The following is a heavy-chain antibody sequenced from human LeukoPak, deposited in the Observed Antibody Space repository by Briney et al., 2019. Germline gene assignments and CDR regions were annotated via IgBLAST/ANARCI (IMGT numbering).Heavy chain of an antibody. V-gene: IGHV1-18*04. CDR1: GYTCTSYG. CDR3: ARDGRLLWFGESFDY. CDR2: ISAYNGNT. D-gene: IGHD3-10*01. Sequence: EASVKVSCKASGYTCTSYGISWVRQAPGQGLEWMGWISAYNGNTNYAQKLHGRVTMTTDTSTSTAYMELRSLRFDDTAVYYCARDGRLLWFGESFDYWGQGTLVTVSS. J-gene: IGHJ4*02.